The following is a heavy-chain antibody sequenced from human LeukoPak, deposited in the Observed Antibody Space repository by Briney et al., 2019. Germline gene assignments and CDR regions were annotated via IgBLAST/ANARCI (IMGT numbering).Heavy chain of an antibody. D-gene: IGHD6-13*01. CDR2: IYSDGST. V-gene: IGHV3-53*01. Sequence: PGGSLRLSCAASGFTVSNKYMTWVRQVPGKGLERVSVIYSDGSTYYADSVKGRFTISRDNSKNTLYLQMNSLRAEDTAVYYCARNPQSSQQLVSYWGQGTLVTVSS. CDR3: ARNPQSSQQLVSY. CDR1: GFTVSNKY. J-gene: IGHJ4*02.